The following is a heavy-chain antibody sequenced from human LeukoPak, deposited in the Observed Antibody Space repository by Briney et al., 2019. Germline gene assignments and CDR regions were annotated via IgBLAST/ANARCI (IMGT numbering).Heavy chain of an antibody. CDR1: GFTFSSYA. J-gene: IGHJ4*02. Sequence: PGGSLRLSCAASGFTFSSYAMHWVRQAPGKGLEWVAVISHDGSNKYYADSVKGRFTISRDNSKNTLYLQMNSLRAEDTAVYYCARDSTVTTTLDYWGQGTLVTVPS. CDR2: ISHDGSNK. CDR3: ARDSTVTTTLDY. D-gene: IGHD4-17*01. V-gene: IGHV3-30-3*01.